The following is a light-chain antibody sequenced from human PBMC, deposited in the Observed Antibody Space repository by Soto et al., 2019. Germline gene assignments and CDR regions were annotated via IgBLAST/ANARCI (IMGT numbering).Light chain of an antibody. Sequence: QSALTQPASVSGSPGQSISISCTGSSSDVGSYNYVSWYQQHPGKAPKVMIYDVTKRPSGVPDRFSGSKSANTASLTISGLQADDEADYYCCSYAGNYTLLFGGGTKVTVL. CDR1: SSDVGSYNY. CDR2: DVT. J-gene: IGLJ2*01. CDR3: CSYAGNYTLL. V-gene: IGLV2-11*01.